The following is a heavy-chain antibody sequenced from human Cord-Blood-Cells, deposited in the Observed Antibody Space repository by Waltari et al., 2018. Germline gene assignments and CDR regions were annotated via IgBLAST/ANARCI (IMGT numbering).Heavy chain of an antibody. Sequence: QVQLVESGGGVVQPGRSLRLSWAASGFPFSSYGMHWVRQAPGKGLEWVAVISYDGSNKYYADSVKGRFTISRDNSKNTLYLQMNSLRAEDTAVYYCTYFDYWGQGTLVTVSS. CDR1: GFPFSSYG. J-gene: IGHJ4*02. CDR2: ISYDGSNK. CDR3: TYFDY. V-gene: IGHV3-30*03.